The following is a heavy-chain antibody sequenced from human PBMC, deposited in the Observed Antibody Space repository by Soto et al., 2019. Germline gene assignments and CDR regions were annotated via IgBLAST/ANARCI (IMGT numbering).Heavy chain of an antibody. J-gene: IGHJ6*02. D-gene: IGHD1-26*01. CDR1: GYTFTSYG. Sequence: QVQLVQSGAEVKKPGASVKVSCKASGYTFTSYGISWVRQAPGQVLEWMGWISAYNGNTNYAQKLQGIVTMTTDTSTSTAYMELRSLRSDDTAVYYCARRPWDPQGYYYGMDVWGQGTTVTVSS. CDR2: ISAYNGNT. V-gene: IGHV1-18*01. CDR3: ARRPWDPQGYYYGMDV.